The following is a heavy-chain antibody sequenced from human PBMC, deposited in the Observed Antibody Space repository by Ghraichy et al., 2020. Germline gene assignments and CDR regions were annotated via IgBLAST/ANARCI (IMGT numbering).Heavy chain of an antibody. CDR3: AREGQLMDAFDI. CDR2: ISSSSSYI. CDR1: GFTFSSYS. D-gene: IGHD6-13*01. Sequence: GESLNISCAASGFTFSSYSMNWVRQAPGKGLEWVSSISSSSSYIYYADSVKGRFTISRDNAKNSLYLQMNSLRAEDTAVYYCAREGQLMDAFDIWGQGTMVTVSS. J-gene: IGHJ3*02. V-gene: IGHV3-21*01.